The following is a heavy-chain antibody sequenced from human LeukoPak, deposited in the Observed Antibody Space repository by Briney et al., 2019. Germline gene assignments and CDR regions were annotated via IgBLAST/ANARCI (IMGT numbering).Heavy chain of an antibody. J-gene: IGHJ5*02. Sequence: GASVKVSCKASGGTFSSYAISWVRQAPGQGLEWMGRIIPILGIANYAQKFQGRVTITADKSTSTAYMELSSLRSEDTAVYYCARDVVRYSSSPDDNWFDPWGQGTLVTVSS. V-gene: IGHV1-69*04. CDR2: IIPILGIA. D-gene: IGHD6-6*01. CDR3: ARDVVRYSSSPDDNWFDP. CDR1: GGTFSSYA.